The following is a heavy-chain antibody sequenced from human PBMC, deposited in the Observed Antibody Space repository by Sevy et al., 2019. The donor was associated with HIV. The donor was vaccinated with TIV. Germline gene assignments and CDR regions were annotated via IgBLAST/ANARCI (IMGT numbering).Heavy chain of an antibody. D-gene: IGHD4-4*01. CDR2: IIPIFGTA. CDR3: AGVSNPTVSDYYYYMDV. Sequence: ASVKVSCKASGGTFSSYAISWVRQAPGQGLEWMGGIIPIFGTANYAQKFQGRVTITADEYTSTAYMELSSLRSEDTAVYYCAGVSNPTVSDYYYYMDVWGKGTTVTVSS. CDR1: GGTFSSYA. V-gene: IGHV1-69*13. J-gene: IGHJ6*03.